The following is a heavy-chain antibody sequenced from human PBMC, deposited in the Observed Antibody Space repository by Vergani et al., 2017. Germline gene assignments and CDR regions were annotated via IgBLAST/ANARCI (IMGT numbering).Heavy chain of an antibody. Sequence: QVQLQESGPGLVKPSETLSLTCTVSGGSISSYYWSWIRQPPGKGLEWIGYIYYSGSTNYNPTLKSRVTISVDTSKNQFSLKLSSVSAADTAVYYCARNNYYDSSGYYGWGGFDFDYWGQGTLVTVSS. D-gene: IGHD3-22*01. J-gene: IGHJ4*02. CDR2: IYYSGST. CDR3: ARNNYYDSSGYYGWGGFDFDY. V-gene: IGHV4-59*01. CDR1: GGSISSYY.